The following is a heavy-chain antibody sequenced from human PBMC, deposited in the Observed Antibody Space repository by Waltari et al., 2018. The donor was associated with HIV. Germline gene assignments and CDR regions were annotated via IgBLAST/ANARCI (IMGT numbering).Heavy chain of an antibody. D-gene: IGHD2-21*02. CDR3: ARGDPDYGMDV. V-gene: IGHV4-30-2*01. J-gene: IGHJ6*02. CDR1: GGSISSGGYS. CDR2: IYHSGIS. Sequence: QLRLQESGSGLVKPSQTLSLTCVVSGGSISSGGYSWSWSRQPPGKGLGWIENIYHSGISFYTPSLKSRVTLSVDRSKNQLSLNLTSVTAADTGVYFCARGDPDYGMDVWGQGTTFTVS.